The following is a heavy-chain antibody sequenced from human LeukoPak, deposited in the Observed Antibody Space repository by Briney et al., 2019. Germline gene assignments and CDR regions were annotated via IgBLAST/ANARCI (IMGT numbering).Heavy chain of an antibody. CDR1: GGSISSYY. D-gene: IGHD2-2*01. J-gene: IGHJ6*03. V-gene: IGHV4-59*12. CDR2: IYYSGST. Sequence: SETLSLTCTVSGGSISSYYWSWIWQPPGKGLEWFGYIYYSGSTNYNPSLKSRVTMSVDTSKNQFSLKLSSVTAADTAVYYCARLERDIVVVPAAMRTSLDYYYYMDVWGKGTTVTISS. CDR3: ARLERDIVVVPAAMRTSLDYYYYMDV.